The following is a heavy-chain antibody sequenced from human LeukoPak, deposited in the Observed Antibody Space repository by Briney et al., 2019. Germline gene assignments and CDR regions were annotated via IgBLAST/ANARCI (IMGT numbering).Heavy chain of an antibody. D-gene: IGHD6-19*01. Sequence: GGSLRLSCAASGFTFSSFAMTWVRQAPGKGLEWVSVINTGGGTTYYADSVKGRFTISRDNSKNTLYLQMNSLRAEDTAVYYCAKGSGWYVWGQGTLVTVSS. V-gene: IGHV3-23*01. J-gene: IGHJ4*02. CDR2: INTGGGTT. CDR1: GFTFSSFA. CDR3: AKGSGWYV.